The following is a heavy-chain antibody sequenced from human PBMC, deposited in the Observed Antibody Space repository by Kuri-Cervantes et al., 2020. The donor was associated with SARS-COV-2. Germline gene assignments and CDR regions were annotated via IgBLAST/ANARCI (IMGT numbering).Heavy chain of an antibody. CDR3: ARSVAGQWLDHGQGDLYYYYYGMDV. Sequence: GESLKISCEASGFTFSSYAMHWVRQAPGKGLEWVAVISYDGSNKYYADSVKSRFTISRDNSKNTLYLQMNSLRAEDTAVYYCARSVAGQWLDHGQGDLYYYYYGMDVWGQGTTVTVSS. CDR2: ISYDGSNK. J-gene: IGHJ6*02. D-gene: IGHD6-19*01. V-gene: IGHV3-30-3*01. CDR1: GFTFSSYA.